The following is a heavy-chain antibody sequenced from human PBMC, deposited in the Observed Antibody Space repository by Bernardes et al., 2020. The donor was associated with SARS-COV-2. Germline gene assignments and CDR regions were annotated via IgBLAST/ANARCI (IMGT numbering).Heavy chain of an antibody. CDR2: IYYSGRT. J-gene: IGHJ4*02. V-gene: IGHV4-39*01. D-gene: IGHD2-15*01. CDR3: ARRCSGGSCYEGVDY. CDR1: GGSIRSSSYY. Sequence: SETLSLTCTVSGGSIRSSSYYWGWIRQPPGKGLEWIGSIYYSGRTYYNPSLKSRVTISVDTSKNQFSLKLSSVTAADTAVYYCARRCSGGSCYEGVDYWGQGTLVTVP.